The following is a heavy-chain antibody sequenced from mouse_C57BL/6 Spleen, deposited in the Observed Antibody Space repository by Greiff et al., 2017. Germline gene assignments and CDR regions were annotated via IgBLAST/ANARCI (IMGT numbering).Heavy chain of an antibody. J-gene: IGHJ4*01. CDR2: INPNNGGT. CDR1: GYTFTDYY. CDR3: AREALLNYYGSSPYAMDY. V-gene: IGHV1-26*01. D-gene: IGHD1-1*01. Sequence: EVQLQQSGPELVKPGASVKISCKASGYTFTDYYMNWVKQSHGKSLEWIGDINPNNGGTSYNQKFKGKATLTVDKSSSTAYMELRSLTSEDSAVYYCAREALLNYYGSSPYAMDYWGQGTSVTVSS.